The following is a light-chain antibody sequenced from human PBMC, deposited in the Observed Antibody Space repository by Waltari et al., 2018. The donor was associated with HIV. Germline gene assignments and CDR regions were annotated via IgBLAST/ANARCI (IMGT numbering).Light chain of an antibody. CDR3: GTWDSSLSAGGV. V-gene: IGLV1-51*02. J-gene: IGLJ1*01. CDR2: ENN. CDR1: SSNIGNNY. Sequence: QSVLTQPPSVSAAPGQKVTISCSGSSSNIGNNYVSWYQQLPGTAPKLLIYENNKRPPGMPDQFSGSKSGTSATLGITGLQTGDEADYYCGTWDSSLSAGGVFGTGTKVTVL.